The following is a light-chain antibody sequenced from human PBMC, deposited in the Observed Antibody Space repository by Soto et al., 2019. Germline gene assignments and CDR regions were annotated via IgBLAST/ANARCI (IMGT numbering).Light chain of an antibody. CDR3: SSYSDSSTLVV. Sequence: QSALTQPASVSGSPGQSITISCTGTSSDIGDYNYVSWYQQHPLKAPKLLIYDVSNRPSGVSNRFPGSKSGNTASLTISGLQAEDEADYYCSSYSDSSTLVVFGGGTKLTVL. V-gene: IGLV2-14*03. CDR1: SSDIGDYNY. J-gene: IGLJ2*01. CDR2: DVS.